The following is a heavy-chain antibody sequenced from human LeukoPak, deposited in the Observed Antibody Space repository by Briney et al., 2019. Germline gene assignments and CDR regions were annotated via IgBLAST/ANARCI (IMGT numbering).Heavy chain of an antibody. D-gene: IGHD3-10*01. V-gene: IGHV4-31*03. CDR2: IYYSGST. CDR3: AREKITMVRGVIDY. Sequence: SETLSLTCTVPGGSISSGGYSWSWIRQHPGKGLEWIGYIYYSGSTYYNPSLKSRVTISVDTSKNQFSLKLSSVTAADTAVYYCAREKITMVRGVIDYWGQGTLVTVSS. J-gene: IGHJ4*02. CDR1: GGSISSGGYS.